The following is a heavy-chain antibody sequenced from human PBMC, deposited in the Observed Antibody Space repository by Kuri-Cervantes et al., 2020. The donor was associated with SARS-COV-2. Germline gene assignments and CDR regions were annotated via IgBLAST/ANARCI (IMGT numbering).Heavy chain of an antibody. Sequence: SETLSLTCTVSGGSIIDYYWSWIRQPPGKGLEWVGHIYSGRSANYNLSLNNRVTISVDTSNSQFSLRLTSVTAADTAIYFCARNMPQTWAGGMDVWGPGTTVTDSS. CDR1: GGSIIDYY. V-gene: IGHV4-59*01. CDR2: IYSGRSA. D-gene: IGHD2-2*01. CDR3: ARNMPQTWAGGMDV. J-gene: IGHJ6*02.